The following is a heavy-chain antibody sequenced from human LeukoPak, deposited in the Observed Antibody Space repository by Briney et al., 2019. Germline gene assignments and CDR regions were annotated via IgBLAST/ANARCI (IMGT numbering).Heavy chain of an antibody. Sequence: PGGSLRLSCAASGFTLSSYAMSWVRQAPGKGLEWVSSINSSSSYIYYADSVKGRFTISRDNSKNTLYLQMNSLRAEDTAVYYCAKHIRGVITFLIDYWGQGTLVTVSS. CDR1: GFTLSSYA. D-gene: IGHD3-10*01. CDR3: AKHIRGVITFLIDY. J-gene: IGHJ4*02. CDR2: INSSSSYI. V-gene: IGHV3-23*01.